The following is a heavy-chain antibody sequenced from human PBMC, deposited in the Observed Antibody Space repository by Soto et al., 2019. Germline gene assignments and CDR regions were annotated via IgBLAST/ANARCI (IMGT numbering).Heavy chain of an antibody. CDR2: ISYDGSNK. J-gene: IGHJ4*02. Sequence: QVQLVESGGVVVQPGRSLRLSCAASGFTFSSYGMHWVRQAPGKGLEWVAVISYDGSNKYYADSVKGRFTISRDNSKNTLSLQMTRLGAEDTGVYYCAKPLRRLGEQWLVADDFWGQGTLVTVAS. D-gene: IGHD6-19*01. CDR1: GFTFSSYG. V-gene: IGHV3-30*18. CDR3: AKPLRRLGEQWLVADDF.